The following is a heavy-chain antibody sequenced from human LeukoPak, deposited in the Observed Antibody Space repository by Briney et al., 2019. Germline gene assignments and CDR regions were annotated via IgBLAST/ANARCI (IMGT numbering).Heavy chain of an antibody. CDR2: IYYSGST. CDR3: ARHAVGATFDY. J-gene: IGHJ4*02. V-gene: IGHV4-39*01. D-gene: IGHD1-26*01. Sequence: SETLSLTCTVSGGSISSSSYYWGWIRQPPGEGLEWIGSIYYSGSTYYNPSLKSRVTISVDTSKNQFSLKLSSVTAADTAVYYCARHAVGATFDYWGQGTLVTVSS. CDR1: GGSISSSSYY.